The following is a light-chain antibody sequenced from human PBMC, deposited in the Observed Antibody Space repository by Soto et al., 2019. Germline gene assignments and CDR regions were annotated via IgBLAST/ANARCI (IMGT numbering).Light chain of an antibody. CDR1: ESVSSN. V-gene: IGKV3-15*01. Sequence: EIVMTQSPATLYVSPGERATLSCRASESVSSNLAWYQQKPGQAPSLLIYDASTRATAIPARFSGSGSGTELTLTISSLQPEDFAVYHCQQYDTWPHTFGQGTKLEIK. CDR2: DAS. CDR3: QQYDTWPHT. J-gene: IGKJ2*01.